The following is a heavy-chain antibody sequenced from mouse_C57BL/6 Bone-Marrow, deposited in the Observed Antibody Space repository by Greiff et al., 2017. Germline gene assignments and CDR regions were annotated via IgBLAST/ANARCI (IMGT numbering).Heavy chain of an antibody. Sequence: EVQLQQSGTVLARPGASVKMSCKTSGYTFTSYWMHWVKQRPGQGLEWIGAIYPGNSDTSYNQKFKGKAKLTAVTSASTAYMELSSLTNEDSAVYYCALFTTVVKGDFDYWGQGTTLTVSS. D-gene: IGHD1-1*01. CDR3: ALFTTVVKGDFDY. V-gene: IGHV1-5*01. CDR2: IYPGNSDT. J-gene: IGHJ2*01. CDR1: GYTFTSYW.